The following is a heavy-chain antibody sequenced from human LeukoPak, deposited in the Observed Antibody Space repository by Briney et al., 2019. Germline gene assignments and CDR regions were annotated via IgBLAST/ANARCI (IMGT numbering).Heavy chain of an antibody. J-gene: IGHJ4*02. V-gene: IGHV3-30*04. CDR2: TSYDGSEE. D-gene: IGHD6-13*01. CDR1: GFAFSSFA. CDR3: ARAKGIAVDGTGGRIDF. Sequence: GSSLRLSCAASGFAFSSFAMHWVRQAPGKGLEWVAVTSYDGSEEFYADFVKGRLTISRDNSKNTLFLYMNSLRTEDTAVFYCARAKGIAVDGTGGRIDFWGRGTLVTVSS.